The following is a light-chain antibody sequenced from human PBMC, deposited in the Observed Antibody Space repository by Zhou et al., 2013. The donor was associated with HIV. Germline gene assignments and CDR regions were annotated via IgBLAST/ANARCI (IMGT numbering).Light chain of an antibody. Sequence: DVQMTQSPPSLSASVGDRVTITCRASQTIATYLNWYQQTPGKAPNLLIYGASSLHRGVPSRFSGSGSETDFSLTISSLQPEDFATYFCQQNYGTPPITFGQGTRLEIK. V-gene: IGKV1-39*01. J-gene: IGKJ5*01. CDR2: GAS. CDR3: QQNYGTPPIT. CDR1: QTIATY.